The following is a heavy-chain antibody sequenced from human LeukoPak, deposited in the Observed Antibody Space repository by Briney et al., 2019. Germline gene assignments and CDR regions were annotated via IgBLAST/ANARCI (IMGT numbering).Heavy chain of an antibody. V-gene: IGHV3-21*01. CDR2: ISSSSSYI. CDR1: GFTFSSYS. D-gene: IGHD4-17*01. CDR3: AREVGYDYGDSKNDAFDI. Sequence: GGSLRLSCAASGFTFSSYSMNWVRQAPGKGLEWVSSISSSSSYIYYADSVKGRFTISRDNAKNSLYLQMNSLRAEDTAVYYCAREVGYDYGDSKNDAFDIWGQGTMVTVSS. J-gene: IGHJ3*02.